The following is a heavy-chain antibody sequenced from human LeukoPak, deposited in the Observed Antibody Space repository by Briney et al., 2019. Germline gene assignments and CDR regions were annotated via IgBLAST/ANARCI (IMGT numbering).Heavy chain of an antibody. J-gene: IGHJ4*02. CDR1: RYTFTGYY. D-gene: IGHD3-22*01. CDR3: ARDRAYYYDSSGYSGFDY. CDR2: INPNSGGT. Sequence: ASVKVSCKASRYTFTGYYMHWVRQAPGQGLEWMGWINPNSGGTNYAQKFQGRVTMTRDTSISTAYMELSRLRSDDTAVYYCARDRAYYYDSSGYSGFDYWGQGTLVTVSS. V-gene: IGHV1-2*02.